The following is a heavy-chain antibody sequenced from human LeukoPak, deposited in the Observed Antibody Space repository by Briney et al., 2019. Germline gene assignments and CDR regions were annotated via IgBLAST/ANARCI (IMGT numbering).Heavy chain of an antibody. CDR2: IYSGGST. CDR1: GFTLSSYS. V-gene: IGHV3-53*01. J-gene: IGHJ4*02. CDR3: ARDDGYFDY. Sequence: GGSLRLSCAASGFTLSSYSMNWVRQAPGKGLEWVSVIYSGGSTYYADSVKGRFTISRDNSKNTLYLQMNSLRAEDTAVYYCARDDGYFDYWGQGTLVTVSS.